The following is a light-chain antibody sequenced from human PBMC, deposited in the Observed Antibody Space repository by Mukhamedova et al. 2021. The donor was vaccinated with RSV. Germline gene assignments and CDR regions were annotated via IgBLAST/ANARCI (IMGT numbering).Light chain of an antibody. Sequence: WYQRRVHGESPVLVIYQDSKRTSGIPERFSGSNSGNTATLTISGTQAMDEADYYCQAWDSSTPYVFGTGTKVTVL. CDR3: QAWDSSTPYV. CDR2: QDS. V-gene: IGLV3-1*01. J-gene: IGLJ1*01.